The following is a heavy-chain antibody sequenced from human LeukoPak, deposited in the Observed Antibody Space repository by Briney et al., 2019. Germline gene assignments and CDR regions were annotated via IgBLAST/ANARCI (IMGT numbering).Heavy chain of an antibody. V-gene: IGHV4-39*01. CDR3: ARLVSYSSGWSIIDY. D-gene: IGHD6-19*01. CDR2: IYYSGST. Sequence: PSETLSLTCTVSGGSISSYYWGWTRQPPGKGLEWIGSIYYSGSTYYNPSLKSRVTISVDTSKNQFSLKLSSVTAADTAVYYCARLVSYSSGWSIIDYWGQGTLVTVSS. J-gene: IGHJ4*02. CDR1: GGSISSYY.